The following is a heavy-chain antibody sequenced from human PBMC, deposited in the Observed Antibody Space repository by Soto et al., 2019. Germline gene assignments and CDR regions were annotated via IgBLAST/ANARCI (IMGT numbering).Heavy chain of an antibody. CDR2: ISSSGSTI. V-gene: IGHV3-11*01. CDR3: ARSRTEMATIRDDAFDI. Sequence: GGSLRLSCAASGFTFSDYYMSWIRQAPGKGLEWVSYISSSGSTIYYADSVKGRFTISRDNAKNSLYLQMNSLRAEDTAVYYCARSRTEMATIRDDAFDIWGQGTMVTVSS. D-gene: IGHD5-12*01. J-gene: IGHJ3*02. CDR1: GFTFSDYY.